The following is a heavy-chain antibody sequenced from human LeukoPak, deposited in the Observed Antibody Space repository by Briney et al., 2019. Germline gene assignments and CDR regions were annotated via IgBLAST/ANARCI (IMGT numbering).Heavy chain of an antibody. Sequence: PGGSLRLSCAASGFTFSTYSMNWVREAPGKGLEWGSSISTSSTYIYYADSVKGRFTTSRDHAKHSLYLQMTSLRAEDTAVYYCASDHDSTGYSPPFACWGQGPLVTVSS. J-gene: IGHJ4*02. CDR2: ISTSSTYI. V-gene: IGHV3-21*01. D-gene: IGHD3-22*01. CDR3: ASDHDSTGYSPPFAC. CDR1: GFTFSTYS.